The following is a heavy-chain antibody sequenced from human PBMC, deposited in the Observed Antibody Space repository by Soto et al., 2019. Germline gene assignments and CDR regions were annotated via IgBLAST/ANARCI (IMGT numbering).Heavy chain of an antibody. CDR3: AKDSVLLWFGELLSSNSYYYGMDV. Sequence: GGSLRLSCAASGFTFSSYGMHWVRQAPGKGLEWVAVISYDGSNKYYADSVKGRFTISRDNSKNTLYLQMNSLRAEDTAVYYCAKDSVLLWFGELLSSNSYYYGMDVWGQGTTVTVSS. V-gene: IGHV3-30*18. J-gene: IGHJ6*02. D-gene: IGHD3-10*01. CDR1: GFTFSSYG. CDR2: ISYDGSNK.